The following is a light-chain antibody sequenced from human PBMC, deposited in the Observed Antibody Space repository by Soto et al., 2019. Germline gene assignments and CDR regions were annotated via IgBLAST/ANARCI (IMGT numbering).Light chain of an antibody. J-gene: IGKJ1*01. Sequence: DIQMTQSPSSLSASVGDRVTITCRASQSISSYLNWYQQKPGKAPKLLIYAASSLQSGVPSRFSGSGSGTDFTLTISSLQPDDFATYYCRQYNSYSWTFGQGTKVDI. CDR2: AAS. CDR1: QSISSY. CDR3: RQYNSYSWT. V-gene: IGKV1-39*01.